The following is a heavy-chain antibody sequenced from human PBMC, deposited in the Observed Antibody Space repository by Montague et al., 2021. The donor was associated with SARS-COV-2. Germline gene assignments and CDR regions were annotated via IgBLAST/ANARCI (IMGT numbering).Heavy chain of an antibody. D-gene: IGHD1-1*01. J-gene: IGHJ6*02. CDR3: TSGREGNYNVMDV. CDR1: GDSVSSNSAT. CDR2: TYYRSKWYN. V-gene: IGHV6-1*01. Sequence: CAISGDSVSSNSATWNWVRQSPSRGLEWLGRTYYRSKWYNDYAVSVRGRVTINPDTSKNQFSLRLNSVTPADTAIYYCTSGREGNYNVMDVWGQGTTVTVSS.